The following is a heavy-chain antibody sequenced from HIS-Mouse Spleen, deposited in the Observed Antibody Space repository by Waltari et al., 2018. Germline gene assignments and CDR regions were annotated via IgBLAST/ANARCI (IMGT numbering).Heavy chain of an antibody. Sequence: QVQLVESGGGVVQPGRSLRLSCAASGFTFRSYAMHWVRPAPGKGLEWVAVISYDGSNKYYADSVKGRFTISRDNSKNTLYLQMNSLRAEDTAVYYCGPLESMEAYWGQGTLVTVSS. CDR3: GPLESMEAY. CDR2: ISYDGSNK. D-gene: IGHD6-6*01. V-gene: IGHV3-30-3*01. J-gene: IGHJ4*02. CDR1: GFTFRSYA.